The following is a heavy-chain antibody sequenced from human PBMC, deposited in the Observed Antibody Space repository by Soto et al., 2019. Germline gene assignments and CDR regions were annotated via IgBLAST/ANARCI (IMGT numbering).Heavy chain of an antibody. V-gene: IGHV1-69*01. CDR3: ARSQGSSTSLEIYYSYYYGMDL. CDR2: IIPIPGTA. Sequence: QVQLVQSGAEVKKPGSSVKVSCKASGGTFGSYAISWVRQAPGQGLEWMGGIIPIPGTANYEQKFQGRVTIAADESTSTAYMELSSLSPEDTAVYYCARSQGSSTSLEIYYSYYYGMDLWGQGTRVTVSS. J-gene: IGHJ6*02. D-gene: IGHD2-2*01. CDR1: GGTFGSYA.